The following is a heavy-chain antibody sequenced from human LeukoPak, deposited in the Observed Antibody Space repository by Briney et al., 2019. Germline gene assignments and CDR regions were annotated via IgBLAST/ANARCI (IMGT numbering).Heavy chain of an antibody. CDR1: GDSVSSDRVT. D-gene: IGHD2-21*02. CDR3: ARELHGGHRSRFDY. J-gene: IGHJ4*02. CDR2: TYYRSKWYN. Sequence: SQTLSLTCVISGDSVSSDRVTWNWIRQSPSRGLEWLGRTYYRSKWYNDYADFVSGRITVNADTSKSQFSLQLNYVTPEDTAVYYCARELHGGHRSRFDYWGQGTLVTVSS. V-gene: IGHV6-1*01.